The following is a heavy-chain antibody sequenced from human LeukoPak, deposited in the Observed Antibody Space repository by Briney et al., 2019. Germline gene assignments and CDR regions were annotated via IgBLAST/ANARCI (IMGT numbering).Heavy chain of an antibody. D-gene: IGHD5-12*01. Sequence: SETLSLTCAVSGYSISSGYYWGWIRQPPGEGLEWIGSIYHSGSTYYNPSLKSRVTISVDTSKNQFSLKLSSVTAADTAVYYCARHLADIVATTAHFDYWGQGTLVTVSS. CDR3: ARHLADIVATTAHFDY. CDR1: GYSISSGYY. J-gene: IGHJ4*02. CDR2: IYHSGST. V-gene: IGHV4-38-2*01.